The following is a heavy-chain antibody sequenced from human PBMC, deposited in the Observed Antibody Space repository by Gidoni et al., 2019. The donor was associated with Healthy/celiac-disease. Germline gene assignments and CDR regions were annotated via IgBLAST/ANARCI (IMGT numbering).Heavy chain of an antibody. CDR3: ARVLGLVDYFDY. CDR2: ISSSSSTI. J-gene: IGHJ4*02. D-gene: IGHD3-16*01. V-gene: IGHV3-48*01. CDR1: GFIFSSYS. Sequence: EVQLVESGGGLVQPGGSLRLSCAASGFIFSSYSMNWVRQAPGKGLEWVSYISSSSSTIYYANSVKGRFTSSRDNAKNSLYLQMNSLRAEDTAVYYCARVLGLVDYFDYWGQGTLVTVSS.